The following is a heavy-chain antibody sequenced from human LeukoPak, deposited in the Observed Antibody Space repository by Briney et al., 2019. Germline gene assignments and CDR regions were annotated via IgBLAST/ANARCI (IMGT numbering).Heavy chain of an antibody. Sequence: SETLSLTCTVSGGSISSYYWSWIRQPAGKGLEWIGRIYTSGSTNYNPSLKSRVTMSVDTSKNQFSLKLSSVTAADTAVYYCARATDTAMVTGNWFDPWGQGTLVTVSS. CDR1: GGSISSYY. CDR2: IYTSGST. CDR3: ARATDTAMVTGNWFDP. D-gene: IGHD5-18*01. J-gene: IGHJ5*02. V-gene: IGHV4-4*07.